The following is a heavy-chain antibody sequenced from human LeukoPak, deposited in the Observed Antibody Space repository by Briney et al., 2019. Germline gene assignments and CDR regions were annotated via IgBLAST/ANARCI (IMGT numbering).Heavy chain of an antibody. Sequence: GASVKVSCKASGYTFTGYYMHWVRQAPGQGLEWMGWINPNSGGTNYAQKFQGWVTMTRDTSISTAYMELSRLRSDDTAVYYCARSTGSGSMGKDYYYYGMDVWDKGTTVTVSS. CDR3: ARSTGSGSMGKDYYYYGMDV. V-gene: IGHV1-2*04. CDR2: INPNSGGT. D-gene: IGHD3-10*01. CDR1: GYTFTGYY. J-gene: IGHJ6*04.